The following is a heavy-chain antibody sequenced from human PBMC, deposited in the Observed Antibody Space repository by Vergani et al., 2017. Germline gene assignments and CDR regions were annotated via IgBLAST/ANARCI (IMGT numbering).Heavy chain of an antibody. D-gene: IGHD3-10*01. CDR1: GSSLHGHY. CDR3: GRVADFYGLGSRLLDR. Sequence: QVRLQESCPGLVKPSEILSLIFSVSGSSLHGHYWSLIPPPPGTELEWIGYMYHSGSTNYNPSLETGVTMSGDTSKHQFSLNLNSVTAADTAVYYCGRVADFYGLGSRLLDRWGEGILVTVSS. J-gene: IGHJ5*02. V-gene: IGHV4-59*11. CDR2: MYHSGST.